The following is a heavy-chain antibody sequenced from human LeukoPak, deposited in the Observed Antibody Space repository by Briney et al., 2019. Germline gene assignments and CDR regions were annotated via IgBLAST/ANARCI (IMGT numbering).Heavy chain of an antibody. CDR1: GYTLTSYD. CDR3: ARRLVGATVRMGDAFDI. J-gene: IGHJ3*02. CDR2: ISTYNGNT. V-gene: IGHV1-18*01. Sequence: ASVKVSCKASGYTLTSYDIIWVRQAPGQGLEWMGGISTYNGNTNYAQKFQGRVTMTRDTSTSTVYMELSSLRSEDTAVYYCARRLVGATVRMGDAFDIWGQGTMVTVSS. D-gene: IGHD1-26*01.